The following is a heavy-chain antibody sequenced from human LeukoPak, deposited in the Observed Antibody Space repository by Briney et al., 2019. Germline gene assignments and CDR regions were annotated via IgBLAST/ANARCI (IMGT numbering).Heavy chain of an antibody. CDR1: GYSFTSYW. Sequence: GESLKISCKGSGYSFTSYWIGWVRQMPGKGLEWVGIIYPGDSDTRYSPSFQGQVTVSADKSISTAYLQWSSLKASDTTMYYCARLYDILTGNSFDYWGQGTLVTVSS. J-gene: IGHJ4*02. V-gene: IGHV5-51*01. D-gene: IGHD3-9*01. CDR2: IYPGDSDT. CDR3: ARLYDILTGNSFDY.